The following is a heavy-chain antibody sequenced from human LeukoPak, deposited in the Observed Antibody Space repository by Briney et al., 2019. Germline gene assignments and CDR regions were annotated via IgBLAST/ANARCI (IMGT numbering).Heavy chain of an antibody. CDR2: ISAYNGNT. Sequence: ASVKVSCKASGYTFTSYGISWVRQAPGQGLEWMGWISAYNGNTNYAQKLQGRVTMTTDTSTSTAYMELRSLRSDDTAVYYRARDRVVGASGKDFDYWGQGTLVTVSS. J-gene: IGHJ4*02. CDR3: ARDRVVGASGKDFDY. V-gene: IGHV1-18*01. CDR1: GYTFTSYG. D-gene: IGHD1-26*01.